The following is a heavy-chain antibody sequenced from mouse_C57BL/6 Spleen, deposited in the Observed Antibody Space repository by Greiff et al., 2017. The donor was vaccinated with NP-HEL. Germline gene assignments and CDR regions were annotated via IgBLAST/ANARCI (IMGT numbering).Heavy chain of an antibody. CDR2: IRNKANGYTT. CDR3: ARWDFYGSSYRAMDY. V-gene: IGHV7-3*01. D-gene: IGHD1-1*01. CDR1: GFTFTDYY. J-gene: IGHJ4*01. Sequence: EVKVEESGGGLVQPGGSLSLSCAASGFTFTDYYMSWVRQPPGKALEWLGFIRNKANGYTTEYSASVKGRFTISRDNSQSILYLPMNALRAEDSATYYCARWDFYGSSYRAMDYWGQGTSVTVSS.